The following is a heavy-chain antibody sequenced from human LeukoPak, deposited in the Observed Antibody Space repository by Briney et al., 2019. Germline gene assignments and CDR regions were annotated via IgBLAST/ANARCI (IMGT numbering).Heavy chain of an antibody. Sequence: SVKVSCKASGGTLSSYAISWVRQAPGQGLEWMGGIIPIFGTANYAQKFQGRVTITTDESTSTAYMELSSLRSEDTAVYYCAREVVVAATRVYYFDYWGQGTLVTVSS. V-gene: IGHV1-69*05. CDR2: IIPIFGTA. CDR1: GGTLSSYA. J-gene: IGHJ4*02. D-gene: IGHD2-15*01. CDR3: AREVVVAATRVYYFDY.